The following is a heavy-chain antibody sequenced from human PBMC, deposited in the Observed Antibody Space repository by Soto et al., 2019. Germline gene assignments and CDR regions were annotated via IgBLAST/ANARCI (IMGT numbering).Heavy chain of an antibody. CDR3: ARGEGTIFGVAPPRPYYYMDV. CDR2: INHSGST. V-gene: IGHV4-34*01. J-gene: IGHJ6*03. Sequence: SETMSLTCAVYGGSFSGYYWSWIRQPPGKGLEWIGEINHSGSTNYNPSLKSRVTISVDTSKNQFSLKLSSVTAADTAVYYCARGEGTIFGVAPPRPYYYMDVWGKGTTVTVSS. CDR1: GGSFSGYY. D-gene: IGHD3-3*01.